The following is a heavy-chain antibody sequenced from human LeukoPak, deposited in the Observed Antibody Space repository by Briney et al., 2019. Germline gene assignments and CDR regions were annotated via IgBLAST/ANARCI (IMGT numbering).Heavy chain of an antibody. CDR3: ARHSWGSSSWYGN. CDR1: GGSFSGYY. J-gene: IGHJ4*02. V-gene: IGHV4-59*01. CDR2: IYYSGST. Sequence: SETLSLTCTVYGGSFSGYYWSWIRQPPGKGLEWIGYIYYSGSTNYNPSLKSRVTISVDTSKNQFSLKLNSVTAADTAVYYCARHSWGSSSWYGNWGQGTLVTVSS. D-gene: IGHD6-13*01.